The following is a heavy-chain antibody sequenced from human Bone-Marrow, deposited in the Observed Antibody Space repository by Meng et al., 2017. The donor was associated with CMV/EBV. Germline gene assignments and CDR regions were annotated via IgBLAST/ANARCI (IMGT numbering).Heavy chain of an antibody. V-gene: IGHV1-69*10. J-gene: IGHJ6*02. Sequence: SVKVSCKASGYTFSSYGISWVRQAPGQGLEWMGGIIPILGIANYAQKFQGRVTITADKSTSTAYMELSSLRSEDTAVYYCACSAGPFGGLNYYGMDVCGQGTTVTVSS. D-gene: IGHD3-10*02. CDR3: ACSAGPFGGLNYYGMDV. CDR2: IIPILGIA. CDR1: GYTFSSYG.